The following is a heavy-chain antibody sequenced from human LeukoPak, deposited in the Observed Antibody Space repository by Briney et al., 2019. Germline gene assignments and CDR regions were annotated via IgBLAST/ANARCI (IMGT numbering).Heavy chain of an antibody. Sequence: SVKVSCKASGGTFSSYAISWVRQAPGQGLEWMGGIIPIFGTANYAQKFQGRVTITADESTSTAYMELSSLRSEDTAVYYCAKDNRHRTQYNYDFWSGYSVGDYWGQGTLVTVSS. D-gene: IGHD3-3*01. V-gene: IGHV1-69*13. CDR1: GGTFSSYA. J-gene: IGHJ4*02. CDR2: IIPIFGTA. CDR3: AKDNRHRTQYNYDFWSGYSVGDY.